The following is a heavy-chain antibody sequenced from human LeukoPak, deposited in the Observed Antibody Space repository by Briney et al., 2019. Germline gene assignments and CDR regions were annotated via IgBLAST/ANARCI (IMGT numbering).Heavy chain of an antibody. D-gene: IGHD1-26*01. CDR3: AKESQLSYRGTFYIDY. J-gene: IGHJ4*02. V-gene: IGHV3-66*02. CDR2: IYSGGST. CDR1: GFTVSSNY. Sequence: PGGSLRLSCAASGFTVSSNYMSWVRQAPGKGLEWVSVIYSGGSTYYADSVKGRFTISRDSSKNTLYLQMNSLRPEDTAVYYCAKESQLSYRGTFYIDYWGQGTLVTVSS.